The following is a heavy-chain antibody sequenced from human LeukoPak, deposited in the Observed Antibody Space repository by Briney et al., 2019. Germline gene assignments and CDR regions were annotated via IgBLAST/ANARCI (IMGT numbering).Heavy chain of an antibody. Sequence: GGSLRLSCAASGFTFSRYAMSWVRQAPGKGLGWVWAICGSCGSTYYADSVKGRFTISRDNSKNTLYLQMKSLRTEATAVYYFTHDKIYDYVWGSYRILDYWGEGTLVTLS. D-gene: IGHD3-16*02. CDR1: GFTFSRYA. J-gene: IGHJ4*02. V-gene: IGHV3-23*01. CDR2: ICGSCGST. CDR3: THDKIYDYVWGSYRILDY.